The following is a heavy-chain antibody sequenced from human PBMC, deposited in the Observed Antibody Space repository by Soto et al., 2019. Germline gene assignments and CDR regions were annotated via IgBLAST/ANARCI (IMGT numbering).Heavy chain of an antibody. J-gene: IGHJ1*01. D-gene: IGHD6-13*01. CDR3: ARSEQQLSRGEYFQH. CDR1: GGTFRGYP. CDR2: IIPILGIA. Sequence: QVQLVQSGAEVKKPGSSVKVSCKASGGTFRGYPISWVRRAPGQGLEWMGRIIPILGIANYAQKFQGRVTITADKSTSTAYMELSSLRSEDTAVYYCARSEQQLSRGEYFQHWGQGTLVTVSS. V-gene: IGHV1-69*02.